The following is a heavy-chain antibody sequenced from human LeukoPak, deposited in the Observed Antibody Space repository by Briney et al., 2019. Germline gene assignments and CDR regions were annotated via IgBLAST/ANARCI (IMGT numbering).Heavy chain of an antibody. CDR2: MSATGNT. CDR1: GGSISIYY. D-gene: IGHD3-10*01. Sequence: SETLSLTCTISGGSISIYYWSWIRQPAGKGLEWIGRMSATGNTNFNPSLKSRVTMSIDASKNQFSLKLTSVTAADTAVYYCLRGGIYGYPWGQGTLVTVSS. V-gene: IGHV4-4*07. J-gene: IGHJ5*02. CDR3: LRGGIYGYP.